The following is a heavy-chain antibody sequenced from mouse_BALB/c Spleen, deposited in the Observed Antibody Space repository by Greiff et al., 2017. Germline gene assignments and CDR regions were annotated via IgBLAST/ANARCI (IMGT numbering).Heavy chain of an antibody. CDR1: GFSLSTSGMG. CDR3: ARRAYYDYNYFDY. Sequence: QVTLKVSGPGILQPSQTLSLTCSFSGFSLSTSGMGVSWIRQPSGKGLEWLAHIYWDDDKRYNPSLKSRLTISKDTSSNQVFLKITSVDTADTATYYCARRAYYDYNYFDYWGQGTTLTVSS. D-gene: IGHD2-4*01. CDR2: IYWDDDK. J-gene: IGHJ2*01. V-gene: IGHV8-12*01.